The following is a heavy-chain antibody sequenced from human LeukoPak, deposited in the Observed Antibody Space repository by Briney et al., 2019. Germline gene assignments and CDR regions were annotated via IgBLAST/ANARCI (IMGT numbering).Heavy chain of an antibody. V-gene: IGHV4-59*01. CDR1: GGSISSYY. J-gene: IGHJ4*02. CDR2: IYYSGST. Sequence: SETLSLTCTVSGGSISSYYWSWVRQPPGKGLEWIGYIYYSGSTNYNPSLKSRVTISVDTSKNQFSLKLSSVTAADTAVYYCARGWGPYKDYWGQGTLVTVSS. D-gene: IGHD7-27*01. CDR3: ARGWGPYKDY.